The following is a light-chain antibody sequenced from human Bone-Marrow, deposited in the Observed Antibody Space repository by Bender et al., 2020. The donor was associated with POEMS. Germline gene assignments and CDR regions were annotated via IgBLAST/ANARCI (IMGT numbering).Light chain of an antibody. CDR1: SSDVGGYDF. CDR3: CSFAGNNAWV. J-gene: IGLJ3*02. CDR2: AVS. V-gene: IGLV2-11*01. Sequence: QSALTQPRSVSGSPGQSVTISCTGTSSDVGGYDFVSWYQHHPGKAPKLIIYAVSKRPSGVPDRFSGSKSGNTASLTISGLQAEDEADYYCCSFAGNNAWVFGGGSKLTVL.